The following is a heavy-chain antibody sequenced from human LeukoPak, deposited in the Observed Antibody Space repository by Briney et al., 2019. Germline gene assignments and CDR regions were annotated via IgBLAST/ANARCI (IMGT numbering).Heavy chain of an antibody. D-gene: IGHD6-13*01. CDR1: GYTFTSYA. CDR2: INAGNGNT. Sequence: ASVKVSCKASGYTFTSYAMHWVRQAPGQRLEWMGWINAGNGNTKYSQKFQGRVTITRDTSASTAYMELSSLRSEDTAVYYCARGTAALNWFDPWGQGTLVTVSS. V-gene: IGHV1-3*01. J-gene: IGHJ5*02. CDR3: ARGTAALNWFDP.